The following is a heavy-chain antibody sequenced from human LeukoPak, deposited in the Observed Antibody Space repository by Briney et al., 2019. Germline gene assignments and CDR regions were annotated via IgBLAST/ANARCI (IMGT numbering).Heavy chain of an antibody. CDR2: ISSSSSYI. J-gene: IGHJ6*03. D-gene: IGHD5-18*01. V-gene: IGHV3-21*01. CDR3: ARDRSGYSYGLYYMDV. Sequence: PGGSLRLSCAASGFTFSSYSMNWVRQAPGKGLEWVSSISSSSSYIFHADSVKGRVTISRDTAKNSLYLQMNSLRAEDTAVYYCARDRSGYSYGLYYMDVWGKGTTVTVSS. CDR1: GFTFSSYS.